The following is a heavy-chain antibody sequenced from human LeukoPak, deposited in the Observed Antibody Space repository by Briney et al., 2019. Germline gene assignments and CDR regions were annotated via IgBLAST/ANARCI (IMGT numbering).Heavy chain of an antibody. V-gene: IGHV3-33*01. CDR2: IWYDGSNK. CDR3: ARERTTVTDFFDC. D-gene: IGHD4-17*01. J-gene: IGHJ4*02. Sequence: GRSLRLSCAASGFTFRSYGMHWVRQAPGKGLEWVAVIWYDGSNKDYADSVKGRFTISRDNSKNTLYLQMNSLRAEDTAVYYCARERTTVTDFFDCWGQGTLVTVSS. CDR1: GFTFRSYG.